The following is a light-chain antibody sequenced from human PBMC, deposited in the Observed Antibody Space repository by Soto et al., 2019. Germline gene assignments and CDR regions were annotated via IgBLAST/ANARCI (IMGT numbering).Light chain of an antibody. CDR2: EVS. J-gene: IGLJ1*01. Sequence: QCALTQPASVSGSPGQSITISCTGTSSDVGGYNYASWYQQHPGKAPKLMIYEVSNRPSGVSNRLSGSKSGNTASLTISGLQAEDEADYYCSSYTSSSIYVFGTGTKVTVL. V-gene: IGLV2-14*01. CDR1: SSDVGGYNY. CDR3: SSYTSSSIYV.